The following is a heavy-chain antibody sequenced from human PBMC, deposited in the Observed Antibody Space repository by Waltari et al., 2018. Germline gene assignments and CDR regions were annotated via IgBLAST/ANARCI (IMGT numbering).Heavy chain of an antibody. CDR2: IHHSGST. D-gene: IGHD3-3*01. V-gene: IGHV4-34*01. CDR1: GGSFRGFY. J-gene: IGHJ4*02. CDR3: ARSFYDFWSGYYRPFDY. Sequence: QVQLQQWGAGLLKPSETLSLTCAVYGGSFRGFYWNWVRQPPGKGLEWIGEIHHSGSTNYNPSLKSRVDISLHTSKNEFSLKLTSVTAADTAMYYCARSFYDFWSGYYRPFDYWGQGTLVTVSS.